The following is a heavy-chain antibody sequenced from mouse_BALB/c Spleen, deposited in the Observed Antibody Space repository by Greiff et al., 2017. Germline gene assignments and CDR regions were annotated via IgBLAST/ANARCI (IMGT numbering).Heavy chain of an antibody. CDR3: AREGAIINSWFAY. CDR1: GYSITSDYA. Sequence: VQLKESGPGLVKPSQSLSLTCTVTGYSITSDYAWNWIRQFPGNKLEWMGYISYSGSTSYNPSLKSRISITRDTSKNQFFLQLNSVTTEDTATYYCAREGAIINSWFAYWGQGTLVTVSA. CDR2: ISYSGST. V-gene: IGHV3-2*02. J-gene: IGHJ3*01. D-gene: IGHD1-1*01.